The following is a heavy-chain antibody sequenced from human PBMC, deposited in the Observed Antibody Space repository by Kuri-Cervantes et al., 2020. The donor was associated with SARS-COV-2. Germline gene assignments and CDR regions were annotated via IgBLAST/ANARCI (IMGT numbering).Heavy chain of an antibody. CDR2: ISGSGGST. Sequence: GESLKISCAASGFTFSNAWMSWVRQAPGKGLEWVSAISGSGGSTYYADSVKGRFTISRDNSKNTLYLQMNSLRAEDTAVYYCAKVQQLGSSWYWFDPWGQGTLVTVSS. CDR1: GFTFSNAW. V-gene: IGHV3-23*01. J-gene: IGHJ5*02. D-gene: IGHD6-13*01. CDR3: AKVQQLGSSWYWFDP.